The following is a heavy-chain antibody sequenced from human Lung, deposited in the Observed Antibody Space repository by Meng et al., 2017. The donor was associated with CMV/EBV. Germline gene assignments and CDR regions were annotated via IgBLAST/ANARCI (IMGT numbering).Heavy chain of an antibody. CDR2: ISKSGVDT. CDR1: GFTFSDQW. CDR3: LRDHQTI. D-gene: IGHD4/OR15-4a*01. V-gene: IGHV3-7*01. Sequence: GGSLRLSCEDSGFTFSDQWMSWVRQAPGKGLEWVGRISKSGVDTYYADSVRGRFSISRDNVRGSLFLQMNSLRLEDSGVYFCLRDHQTIWGQGTVVTVSS. J-gene: IGHJ4*02.